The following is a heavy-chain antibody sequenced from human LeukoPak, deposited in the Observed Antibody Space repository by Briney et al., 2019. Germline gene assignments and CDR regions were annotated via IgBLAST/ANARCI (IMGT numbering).Heavy chain of an antibody. CDR2: ISGSGGST. Sequence: PGGSLRLSCAASGFTFSSYGMNWVRQAPGKGLEWVSAISGSGGSTFYADSVKGRFTISRDNAKNSLFLQMNSLRAEDTAVYYCAREAGTGDRWYFDLWGRGTLVTVSS. J-gene: IGHJ2*01. CDR3: AREAGTGDRWYFDL. CDR1: GFTFSSYG. D-gene: IGHD7-27*01. V-gene: IGHV3-21*01.